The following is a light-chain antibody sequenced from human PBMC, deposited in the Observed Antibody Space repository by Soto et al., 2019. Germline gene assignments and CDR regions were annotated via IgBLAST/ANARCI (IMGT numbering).Light chain of an antibody. V-gene: IGLV2-11*01. J-gene: IGLJ2*01. CDR2: DVT. CDR1: GSDIGFYNY. CDR3: CSYAGSYTGV. Sequence: QSVLTQPPSASGSPGQSVTISCTGSGSDIGFYNYVSWYQQHPGKVPKLMIYDVTKRPSGVPYRFSGSKSGNTASLTISGLQAEDKADYYCCSYAGSYTGVFGGGTKVTVL.